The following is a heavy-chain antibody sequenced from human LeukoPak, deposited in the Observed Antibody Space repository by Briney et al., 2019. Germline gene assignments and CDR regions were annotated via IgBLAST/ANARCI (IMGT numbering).Heavy chain of an antibody. CDR1: GGTFSSYA. CDR2: IIPIFGTA. J-gene: IGHJ4*02. D-gene: IGHD2-8*01. V-gene: IGHV1-69*13. CDR3: ARGSSMYAIRSQPDYSV. Sequence: SVKVSCKASGGTFSSYAISWVRQAPGQGLEWMGGIIPIFGTANYAQKFQGRVTITADESTSTAYMELSSLRSEDTAVYYCARGSSMYAIRSQPDYSVWGQGTLVTVSS.